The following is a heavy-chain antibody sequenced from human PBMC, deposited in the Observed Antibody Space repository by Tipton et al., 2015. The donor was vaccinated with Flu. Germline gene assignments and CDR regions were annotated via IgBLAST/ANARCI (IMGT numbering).Heavy chain of an antibody. Sequence: TLSLTCSVSVYAISSGTYYWSWFRQPAGKAPEWIGRVYTGGGTEYNPSLESRVTISVDTSKNQVSLELTSVTAADTAVYYCARDTSGLYSPSLVWGQGTLVTVS. CDR3: ARDTSGLYSPSLV. V-gene: IGHV4-61*02. J-gene: IGHJ4*02. D-gene: IGHD3-3*01. CDR1: VYAISSGTYY. CDR2: VYTGGGT.